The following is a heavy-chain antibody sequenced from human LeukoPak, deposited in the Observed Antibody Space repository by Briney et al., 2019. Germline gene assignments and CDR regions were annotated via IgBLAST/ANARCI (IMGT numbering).Heavy chain of an antibody. CDR2: IYYSGST. CDR3: ARGRVRGYGSGSSRFDP. Sequence: PSETLSLTCTVSGGSISNYFWSWIRQPPGKGLEWIGYIYYSGSTNYNPSLKSRVTISVDTSKNQFSLKLSSVTAADTAVYYCARGRVRGYGSGSSRFDPWGQGTLVTVSS. CDR1: GGSISNYF. V-gene: IGHV4-59*12. D-gene: IGHD3-10*01. J-gene: IGHJ5*02.